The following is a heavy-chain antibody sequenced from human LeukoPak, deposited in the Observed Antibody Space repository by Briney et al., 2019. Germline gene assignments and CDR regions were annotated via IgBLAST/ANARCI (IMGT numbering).Heavy chain of an antibody. Sequence: PSETLSLTCTVSGVSISGFHWSWIRQPAGKGLEWMGRISGSGSTDYNPSLKSRVTMSVDTSKNQFSLKLNSVTAADTAVYYCAKEGRSSTPGYWGQGTLITVSS. D-gene: IGHD2-15*01. CDR1: GVSISGFH. CDR3: AKEGRSSTPGY. J-gene: IGHJ4*02. CDR2: ISGSGST. V-gene: IGHV4-4*07.